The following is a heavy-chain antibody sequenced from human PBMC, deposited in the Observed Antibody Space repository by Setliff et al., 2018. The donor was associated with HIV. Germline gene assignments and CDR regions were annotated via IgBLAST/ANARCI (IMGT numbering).Heavy chain of an antibody. J-gene: IGHJ4*02. V-gene: IGHV5-51*01. Sequence: PGESLKISCKTSGYEFYGWWIGWVRQKPGKGLEWMGIVYPGDSDTRYNPSFEGQVTVSADKTITTAYLQLTSLKASDTAMYFCARLPYYVSGGVFDHWGKGTLVTVSS. CDR3: ARLPYYVSGGVFDH. CDR1: GYEFYGWW. CDR2: VYPGDSDT. D-gene: IGHD3-10*01.